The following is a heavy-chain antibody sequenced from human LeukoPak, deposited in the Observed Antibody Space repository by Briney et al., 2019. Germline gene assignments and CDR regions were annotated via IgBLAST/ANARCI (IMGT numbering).Heavy chain of an antibody. D-gene: IGHD4-17*01. Sequence: LKISXXGSGXGFTSYWIGWVRRMPGKGLEWMGIIYPGDSDTRYSPSFQGQVTISAGKSISTAYLQWSSLKASDTAMYYCASAGGTTTEFDYWGQGTLVTVSS. CDR1: GXGFTSYW. CDR2: IYPGDSDT. J-gene: IGHJ4*02. V-gene: IGHV5-51*01. CDR3: ASAGGTTTEFDY.